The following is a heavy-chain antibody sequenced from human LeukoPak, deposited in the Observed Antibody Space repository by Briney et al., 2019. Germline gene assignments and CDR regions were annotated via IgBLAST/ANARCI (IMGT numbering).Heavy chain of an antibody. CDR3: ARLLAVAGNWHFDY. D-gene: IGHD6-19*01. CDR2: LYYSGST. Sequence: SETLSLTCTVSGGSISSSDYYWGWIRQPPGKGLESIGSLYYSGSTYYNPSFKSRVTISVDTSKNQFSLKLSSVTAADTAVYYCARLLAVAGNWHFDYWGQGTLVTVSS. CDR1: GGSISSSDYY. J-gene: IGHJ4*02. V-gene: IGHV4-39*01.